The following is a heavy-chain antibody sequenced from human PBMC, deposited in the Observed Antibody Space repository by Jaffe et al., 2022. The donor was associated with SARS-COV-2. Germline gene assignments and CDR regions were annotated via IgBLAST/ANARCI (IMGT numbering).Heavy chain of an antibody. CDR2: IIPIFGTA. J-gene: IGHJ4*02. CDR3: ARTKRAGGNSWYIFDY. Sequence: QVQLVQSGAEVKKPGSSVKVSCKASGGTFSSYAISWVRQAPGQGLEWMGGIIPIFGTANYAQKFQGRVTITADESTSTAYMELSSLRSEDTAVYYCARTKRAGGNSWYIFDYWGQGTLVTVSS. CDR1: GGTFSSYA. D-gene: IGHD2-21*02. V-gene: IGHV1-69*01.